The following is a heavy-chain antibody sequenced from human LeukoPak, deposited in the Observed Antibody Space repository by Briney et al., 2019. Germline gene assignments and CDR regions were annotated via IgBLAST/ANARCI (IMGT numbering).Heavy chain of an antibody. J-gene: IGHJ5*02. D-gene: IGHD2-2*01. CDR1: GDSVSSNSVT. V-gene: IGHV6-1*01. Sequence: SQTLSLTCAISGDSVSSNSVTWNWIRQSPSRGLEWLGRTYYRSTWYNDYAVSVRGRITVNPDTSKNQFFLHLNSVTPEDTAVYYCARRLTQYDCFDPWGQGILVTVS. CDR3: ARRLTQYDCFDP. CDR2: TYYRSTWYN.